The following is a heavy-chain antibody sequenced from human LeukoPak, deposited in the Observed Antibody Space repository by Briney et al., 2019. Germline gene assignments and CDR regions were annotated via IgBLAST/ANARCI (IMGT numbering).Heavy chain of an antibody. Sequence: KASETLSLTCTVSGGSISSSSYYWGWIRQPPGKGLEWIGSIYYSGSTYYNPSLKSRVTISVDTSKNQFSLKLSSVTAADTAVYYCARDLVGGAGWYYYYMDVWGKGTTVTVSS. CDR2: IYYSGST. J-gene: IGHJ6*03. CDR1: GGSISSSSYY. V-gene: IGHV4-39*07. D-gene: IGHD2-15*01. CDR3: ARDLVGGAGWYYYYMDV.